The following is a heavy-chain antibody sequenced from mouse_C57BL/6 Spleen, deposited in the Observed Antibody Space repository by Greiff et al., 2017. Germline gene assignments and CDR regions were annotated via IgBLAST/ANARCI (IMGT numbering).Heavy chain of an antibody. Sequence: EVQLVESGGGLVKPGGSLKLSCAASGFTFSDYGMHWVRQAPEKGLEWVAYISSGSSTIYYADTVKGRITISRDNAKNTLFLQMTSLRSEDTAMYYCARMGYGGYSYYAMDHWGQGTSVTVSA. D-gene: IGHD2-3*01. CDR1: GFTFSDYG. V-gene: IGHV5-17*01. CDR2: ISSGSSTI. J-gene: IGHJ4*01. CDR3: ARMGYGGYSYYAMDH.